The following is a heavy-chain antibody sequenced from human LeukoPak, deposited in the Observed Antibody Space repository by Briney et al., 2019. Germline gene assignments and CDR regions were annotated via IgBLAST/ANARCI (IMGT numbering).Heavy chain of an antibody. Sequence: GASVKVPCKTSGFTFTGYYIHWLRQAPGQGLEWMGWINPKRGDTNYAPKFQGRVTMTRDTSIRTAYMDLSSLRSDDTAVYYCARDWGMVAGTAGDYWGQGTLVTVSS. V-gene: IGHV1-2*02. CDR3: ARDWGMVAGTAGDY. D-gene: IGHD6-19*01. J-gene: IGHJ4*02. CDR1: GFTFTGYY. CDR2: INPKRGDT.